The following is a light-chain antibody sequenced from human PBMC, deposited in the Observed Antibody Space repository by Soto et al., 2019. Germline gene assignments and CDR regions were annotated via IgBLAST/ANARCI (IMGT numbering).Light chain of an antibody. J-gene: IGKJ1*01. CDR3: QQYAVWPPQT. V-gene: IGKV3-15*01. Sequence: EVVMAQSPATLSVSTGERATLSCRASQTVIRNLAWYQQKPGQTPRLLIFGASTRATVIPARFSGSGSGTEFTLTIRTLPPEDFALYYCQQYAVWPPQTFFQGTK. CDR2: GAS. CDR1: QTVIRN.